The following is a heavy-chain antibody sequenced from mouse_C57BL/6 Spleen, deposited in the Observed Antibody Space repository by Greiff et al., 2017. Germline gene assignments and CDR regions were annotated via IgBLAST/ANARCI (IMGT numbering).Heavy chain of an antibody. J-gene: IGHJ3*01. D-gene: IGHD2-4*01. V-gene: IGHV14-2*01. CDR1: GFNIQDYY. Sequence: EVQLQQSGAELVKPGASVKLSCTASGFNIQDYYMHWVRQRTEQGLEWMGRIVPEDGETTSAPKFQGKATITAATSSNTAYLQLSSLTSEYTAVYYCARAGVYDCGAWFADWGQGTLVTVSA. CDR2: IVPEDGET. CDR3: ARAGVYDCGAWFAD.